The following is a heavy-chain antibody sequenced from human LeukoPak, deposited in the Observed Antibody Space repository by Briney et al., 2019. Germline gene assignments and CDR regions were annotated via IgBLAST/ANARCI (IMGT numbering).Heavy chain of an antibody. Sequence: KPSETLSLTCAVYGGSFSGYYWSWIRQPPGKGLEWIGYIYYSGSTNYNPSLKSRVTISVDTSKTQFSLKLSSVTAADTAVYYCARVRELQRTGYAFDIWGQGTMVIVSS. V-gene: IGHV4-59*01. CDR2: IYYSGST. J-gene: IGHJ3*02. CDR3: ARVRELQRTGYAFDI. CDR1: GGSFSGYY. D-gene: IGHD1-26*01.